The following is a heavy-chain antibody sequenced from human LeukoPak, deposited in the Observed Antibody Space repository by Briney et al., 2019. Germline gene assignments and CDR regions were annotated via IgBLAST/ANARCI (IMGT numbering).Heavy chain of an antibody. CDR3: ARGDGPYSSSWYRYYYYYYGMDV. V-gene: IGHV1-8*02. CDR2: MNPNSGNT. D-gene: IGHD6-13*01. CDR1: GYTFTSYD. J-gene: IGHJ6*02. Sequence: GASVKVSCTASGYTFTSYDINWVRQATGQGLEWMGWMNPNSGNTGYAQKFQGRVTMTRNTSISTAYMELSSLRSEDTAVYYCARGDGPYSSSWYRYYYYYYGMDVWGQGTTVTVSS.